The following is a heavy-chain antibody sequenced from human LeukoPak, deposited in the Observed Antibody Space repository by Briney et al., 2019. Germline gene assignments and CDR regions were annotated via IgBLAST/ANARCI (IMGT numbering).Heavy chain of an antibody. V-gene: IGHV3-23*01. CDR2: ISGSRVTT. CDR3: AKRRDALLWFGELLPQYYFDY. CDR1: GFTFSSYA. Sequence: GGSLRLSCAASGFTFSSYAMSWVRQAPGKGLDWVSTISGSRVTTYYADSVKGRFTISRDNSKNTLYLQMNSLRAEDTAVYYCAKRRDALLWFGELLPQYYFDYWGQGTLVTVSS. J-gene: IGHJ4*02. D-gene: IGHD3-10*01.